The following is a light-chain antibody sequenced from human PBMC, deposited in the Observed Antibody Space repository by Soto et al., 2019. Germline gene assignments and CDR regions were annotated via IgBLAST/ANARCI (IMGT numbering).Light chain of an antibody. CDR3: EQYNNWPIT. CDR1: QSVRSN. Sequence: EIVMTQSPATLSVSPGERVSLSCRASQSVRSNLAWYQQKPGQAPRLLIYGASTRATGIPARFSGSGSGTEFTLTISSLQSEDFAVYYCEQYNNWPITFGQGTRLEI. J-gene: IGKJ5*01. V-gene: IGKV3-15*01. CDR2: GAS.